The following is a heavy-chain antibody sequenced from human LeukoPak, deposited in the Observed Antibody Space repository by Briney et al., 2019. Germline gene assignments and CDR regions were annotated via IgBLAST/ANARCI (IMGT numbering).Heavy chain of an antibody. V-gene: IGHV1-46*01. D-gene: IGHD3-16*01. CDR2: INPSGGST. CDR1: GYTFTSYY. J-gene: IGHJ4*02. CDR3: ASSYVTPGGFDY. Sequence: GGSVKVSCKASGYTFTSYYMHWVRLAPGQGLEWMGIINPSGGSTSYAQKFQGRVTMTRDTSTSTVYMELSSLRSEDTAVYYCASSYVTPGGFDYWGQGTLVTVSS.